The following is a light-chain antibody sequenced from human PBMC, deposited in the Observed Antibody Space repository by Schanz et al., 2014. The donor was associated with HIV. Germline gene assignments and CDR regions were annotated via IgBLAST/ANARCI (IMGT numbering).Light chain of an antibody. J-gene: IGKJ2*01. CDR3: HQYTQWPLYT. CDR1: QSVSSD. V-gene: IGKV3D-15*01. Sequence: EIVLTQSPATLSVSPGERATLSCRASQSVSSDLAWYQQKPGQVPRLLIYGASTRATGISARFSGSGSGTEFTLTVTSLKSEDFAVYFCHQYTQWPLYTFGQGTKLEIK. CDR2: GAS.